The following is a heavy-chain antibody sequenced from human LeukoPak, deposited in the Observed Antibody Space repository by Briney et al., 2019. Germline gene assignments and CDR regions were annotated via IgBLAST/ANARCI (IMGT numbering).Heavy chain of an antibody. CDR2: IKQDGSEK. CDR1: GFTFSSYW. V-gene: IGHV3-7*01. J-gene: IGHJ4*02. CDR3: ARTLYYYDSSGYYSDY. D-gene: IGHD3-22*01. Sequence: PGGSLRLSCEASGFTFSSYWMSWVRQAPGKGLEWVANIKQDGSEKYYVDSVKGRLTISRDNAKNSLYLQMNSLRAEDTAVYYCARTLYYYDSSGYYSDYWGQGTLVTVSS.